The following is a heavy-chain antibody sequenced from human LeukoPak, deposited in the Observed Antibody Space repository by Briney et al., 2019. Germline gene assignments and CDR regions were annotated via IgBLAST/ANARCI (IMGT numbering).Heavy chain of an antibody. CDR1: GYTFPGYY. Sequence: ASVKVSCKASGYTFPGYYMHWVRQALGQGLEWMGWINPNSGGTNYAQKFQGRVTMTRDTSISTAYMELSRLRSDDTAVYYCAREHSSSSGKVFDYWGQGTLVTVSS. D-gene: IGHD6-6*01. V-gene: IGHV1-2*02. CDR3: AREHSSSSGKVFDY. J-gene: IGHJ4*02. CDR2: INPNSGGT.